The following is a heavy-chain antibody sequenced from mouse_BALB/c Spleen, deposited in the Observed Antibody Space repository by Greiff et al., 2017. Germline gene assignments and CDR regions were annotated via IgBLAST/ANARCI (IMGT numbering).Heavy chain of an antibody. CDR1: GYSITSGYY. Sequence: ESGPGLVKPSQSLSLTCSVTGYSITSGYYWNWIRQFPGNKLEWMGYISYDGSNNYNPSLKNRISITRDTSKNQFFLKLNSVTTEDTATYYCARDQAARATDYAMDYWGQGTSVTVSS. V-gene: IGHV3-6*02. J-gene: IGHJ4*01. CDR3: ARDQAARATDYAMDY. D-gene: IGHD3-1*01. CDR2: ISYDGSN.